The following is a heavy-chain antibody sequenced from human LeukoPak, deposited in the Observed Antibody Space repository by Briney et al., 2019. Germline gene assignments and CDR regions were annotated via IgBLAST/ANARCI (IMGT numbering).Heavy chain of an antibody. J-gene: IGHJ4*02. V-gene: IGHV4-59*11. CDR1: GGSISSHY. D-gene: IGHD1-26*01. Sequence: SETLSLTCTVSGGSISSHYWSWIRQPPGKGLEWIGYIYYSGSTNYNPSLKSRVTISVDTSKNQFSLKLSSVTAADTAVYYCAREDSGSYRDRGQGTLVTVSS. CDR3: AREDSGSYRD. CDR2: IYYSGST.